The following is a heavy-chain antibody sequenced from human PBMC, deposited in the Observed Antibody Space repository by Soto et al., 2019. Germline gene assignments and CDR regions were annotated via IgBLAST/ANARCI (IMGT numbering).Heavy chain of an antibody. V-gene: IGHV4-39*01. CDR1: GGSISSSSYY. J-gene: IGHJ1*01. CDR2: IYYSGST. CDR3: ARHKGYSYGYSDFQH. D-gene: IGHD5-18*01. Sequence: SETLSLTCTVSGGSISSSSYYWGWIRQPPGKGLEWIGSIYYSGSTYYNPSLKSRVTISVDTSKNQFSLKLSSVTAADTAVYYCARHKGYSYGYSDFQHWGQGTLVTVSS.